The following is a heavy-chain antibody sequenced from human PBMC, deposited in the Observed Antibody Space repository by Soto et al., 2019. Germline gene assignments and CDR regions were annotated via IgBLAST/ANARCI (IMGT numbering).Heavy chain of an antibody. Sequence: PSGSLRLSCAVSGFTFSTYGMHWVRKAQGKGLEWVAVISFDGSDKNYIDSLKGRFTISRDNSKNTLYLQMNSLRPEDKTVYYFAKGRGTSRYNSDPDSWGQGALVTVSS. CDR3: AKGRGTSRYNSDPDS. CDR2: ISFDGSDK. V-gene: IGHV3-30*18. D-gene: IGHD1-20*01. J-gene: IGHJ5*01. CDR1: GFTFSTYG.